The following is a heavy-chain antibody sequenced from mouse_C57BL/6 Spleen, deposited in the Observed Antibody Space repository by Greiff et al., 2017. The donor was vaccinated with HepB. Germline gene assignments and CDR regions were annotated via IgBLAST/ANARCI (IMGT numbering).Heavy chain of an antibody. V-gene: IGHV1-20*01. CDR3: ARRGLLFFYAMDD. CDR2: INPYNGDT. J-gene: IGHJ4*01. D-gene: IGHD3-1*01. CDR1: GYSFTGYF. Sequence: SGPELVKPGDSVKISCKASGYSFTGYFMNWVMQSHGKSLEWIGRINPYNGDTFYNQKFKGKATLTVDKSSSTAHMELRSLTSEDSAVYYCARRGLLFFYAMDDWGQGTSVTVSS.